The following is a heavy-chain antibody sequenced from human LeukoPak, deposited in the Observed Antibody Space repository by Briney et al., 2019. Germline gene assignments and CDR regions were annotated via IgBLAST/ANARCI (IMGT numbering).Heavy chain of an antibody. V-gene: IGHV4-61*01. CDR2: IYYSGST. J-gene: IGHJ3*02. CDR3: ARLNDYYTSGSYGTFDI. CDR1: GGSVSSGSYY. D-gene: IGHD3-10*01. Sequence: PSETLSLTCTVSGGSVSSGSYYWSWIRQPPGKGLEWIGYIYYSGSTNYNPSLKSRVTISVDTSKNQFSLKLSSVTAADTAVYYCARLNDYYTSGSYGTFDIWGQGTMVTVSS.